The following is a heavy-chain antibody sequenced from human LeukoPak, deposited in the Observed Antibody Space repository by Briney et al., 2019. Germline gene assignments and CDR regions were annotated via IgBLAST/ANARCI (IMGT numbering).Heavy chain of an antibody. D-gene: IGHD5-18*01. CDR1: GGPVSSASHY. J-gene: IGHJ4*02. Sequence: PSETLSLTCTVSGGPVSSASHYWSWIRQPPGKGLEWIGFGFYSGSTYYNPSLKSRVSISVDTSKNQFSLKLSSVTAADTAVYYCARDKQPGDNWGQGTLVTVSS. V-gene: IGHV4-61*01. CDR3: ARDKQPGDN. CDR2: GFYSGST.